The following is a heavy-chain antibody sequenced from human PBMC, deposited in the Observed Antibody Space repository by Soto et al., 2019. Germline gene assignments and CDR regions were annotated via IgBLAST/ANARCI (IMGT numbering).Heavy chain of an antibody. Sequence: SETLSLTCAVYVGSFSGYYWSWIRQPPGKGLEWIGEINHSGSTNYNPSLKSRVTISVDTSKNQFSLKLSSVTAADTAVYYCAREYGSGRELDPWGQGTLVTVSS. V-gene: IGHV4-34*01. CDR3: AREYGSGRELDP. CDR2: INHSGST. CDR1: VGSFSGYY. J-gene: IGHJ5*02. D-gene: IGHD3-10*01.